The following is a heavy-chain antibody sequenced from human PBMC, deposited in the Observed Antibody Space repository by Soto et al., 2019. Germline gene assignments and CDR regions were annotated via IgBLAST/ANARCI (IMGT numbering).Heavy chain of an antibody. V-gene: IGHV3-21*01. CDR2: ISSSSSYI. J-gene: IGHJ4*02. CDR3: ARGGGTVTTFYYFDY. D-gene: IGHD4-17*01. CDR1: GFTFSSYS. Sequence: GGSLRLSCAASGFTFSSYSMNWVRQAPGKGLEWVSSISSSSSYIYYADSVKGRFNISRDNAKNSLYLQMNSLRAEDTAVYYCARGGGTVTTFYYFDYWGQGTLVTVSS.